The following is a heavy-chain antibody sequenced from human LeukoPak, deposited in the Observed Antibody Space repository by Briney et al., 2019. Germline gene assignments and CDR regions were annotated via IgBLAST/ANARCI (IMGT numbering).Heavy chain of an antibody. CDR3: AKTGGTLYYGIDV. CDR2: ISGSGGNT. J-gene: IGHJ6*02. D-gene: IGHD1-1*01. CDR1: GFTFSAYA. V-gene: IGHV3-23*01. Sequence: GGSLRLSCAASGFTFSAYAMSWVRQAPGKGLEWASGISGSGGNTYYADSVKGRFTISRGNSKNTLYLQMNSLRAEDTAIYYCAKTGGTLYYGIDVWGQGTTATVSS.